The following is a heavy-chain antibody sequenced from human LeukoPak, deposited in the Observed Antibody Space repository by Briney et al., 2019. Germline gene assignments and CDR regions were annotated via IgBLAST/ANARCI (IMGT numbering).Heavy chain of an antibody. D-gene: IGHD3-9*01. Sequence: SETLSLTCTVSGGSISSSSYYWGWIRQPPGKGLEWIGSIYYSGSTYYNPSLKSRVTISVDTSKNQFSLKLSSVTAADTAVYYCASQDYDILTGPEWWGQGTLVTVSS. CDR2: IYYSGST. V-gene: IGHV4-39*01. J-gene: IGHJ4*02. CDR3: ASQDYDILTGPEW. CDR1: GGSISSSSYY.